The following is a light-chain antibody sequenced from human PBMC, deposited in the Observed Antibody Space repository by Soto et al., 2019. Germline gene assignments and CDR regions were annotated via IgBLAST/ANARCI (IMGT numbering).Light chain of an antibody. J-gene: IGKJ1*01. V-gene: IGKV3D-15*01. Sequence: ESVLTKSPGTLYFSPGEGATPSCRASQSISSNFLAWYQQNRGQAPRILIHGASNRATGIPAKFSGSGSGTEFTLTISSLQSEDFEVYYCQQYNKWPRTFGQGTKVDIK. CDR2: GAS. CDR1: QSISSNF. CDR3: QQYNKWPRT.